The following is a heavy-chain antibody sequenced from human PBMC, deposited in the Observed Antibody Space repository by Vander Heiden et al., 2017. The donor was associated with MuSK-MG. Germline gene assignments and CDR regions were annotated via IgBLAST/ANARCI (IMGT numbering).Heavy chain of an antibody. CDR2: ISGGGSNK. V-gene: IGHV3-23*01. CDR3: AKDFGPVSRFFEWLLDS. J-gene: IGHJ4*02. Sequence: EVQLLESGGGLVQPGGSLRLSWVPSGFTFSSYPMSWVRQAPGKGVGWVSGISGGGSNKYYADSVKGRFTSSRDNSKNTLYLQMTGLRVEDTAVYYCAKDFGPVSRFFEWLLDSWGQGTLVTVSS. D-gene: IGHD3-3*01. CDR1: GFTFSSYP.